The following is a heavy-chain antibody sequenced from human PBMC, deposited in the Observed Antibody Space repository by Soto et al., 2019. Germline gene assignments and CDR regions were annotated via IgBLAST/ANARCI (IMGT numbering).Heavy chain of an antibody. Sequence: EVQVVESGGGLEQPGRSLRLSCAASGFTFDDYAMHWVRQVPGKGLEWVSGINWSGGSIDYADSVKGRFTISRDNAKNTLYLHMNSLRVEDTAMYYCARGRRTTVTTFGLWFVNWGQGTMVTVSS. CDR2: INWSGGSI. J-gene: IGHJ5*02. CDR1: GFTFDDYA. D-gene: IGHD4-17*01. V-gene: IGHV3-9*01. CDR3: ARGRRTTVTTFGLWFVN.